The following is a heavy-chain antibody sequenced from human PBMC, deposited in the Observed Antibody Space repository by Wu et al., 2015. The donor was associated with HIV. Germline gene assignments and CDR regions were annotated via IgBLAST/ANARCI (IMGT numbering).Heavy chain of an antibody. CDR3: ARGQMSGIEFFPH. CDR2: IDPATSTS. Sequence: QVQLVQSGPEVKKPGASVKVSCKASGYTRNTYYLHWVRRAPGQGLEWMGIIDPATSTSNYAQKFHNRVTMTRDTSTNTVYMELASLTSDDTAVYYCARGQMSGIEFFPHWGQGTLVTVSS. V-gene: IGHV1-46*02. CDR1: GYTRNTYY. J-gene: IGHJ1*01. D-gene: IGHD3-3*01.